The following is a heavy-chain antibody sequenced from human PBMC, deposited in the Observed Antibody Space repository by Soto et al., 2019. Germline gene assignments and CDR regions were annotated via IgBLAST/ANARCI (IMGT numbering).Heavy chain of an antibody. Sequence: QVQLQESGPGLVKPSETLSLSCTVSGGSISSYYWSWFRQSPGKRMEWIGYVHHSWGSSYNPSLQXXVXXSLDTSKRQFSLKVPSVTATDTAVYYCARQGFGPLHGLVDGWGQGTTVTVSS. CDR2: VHHSWGS. CDR3: ARQGFGPLHGLVDG. J-gene: IGHJ6*02. D-gene: IGHD3-10*01. V-gene: IGHV4-59*08. CDR1: GGSISSYY.